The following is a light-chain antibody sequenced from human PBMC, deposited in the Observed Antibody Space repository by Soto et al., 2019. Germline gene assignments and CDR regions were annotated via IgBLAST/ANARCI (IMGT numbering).Light chain of an antibody. CDR2: YDD. CDR3: AAWDDSLNGVV. J-gene: IGLJ2*01. V-gene: IGLV1-36*01. Sequence: QSVLTQPPSVSDAPRQRVTISCSGSSSNIGNNAVTWYQQLPGKAPKLLLYYDDLLPSGVSDRFSGSKSGTSASLAISGLQSEDEADYYCAAWDDSLNGVVFGGGTKLTVL. CDR1: SSNIGNNA.